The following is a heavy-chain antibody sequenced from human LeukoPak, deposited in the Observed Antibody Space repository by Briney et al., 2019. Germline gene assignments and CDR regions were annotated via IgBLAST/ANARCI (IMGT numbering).Heavy chain of an antibody. Sequence: TGGSLRLSCAASGFTFNSYWMSWVRQAPGKGLEWVANIKQDGSEKYHVDSVKGRFTISRDNAKNSVYLQMNSLRAEDTAVYYCARQLGGSGSYWGQGTLVTVSS. V-gene: IGHV3-7*01. CDR1: GFTFNSYW. J-gene: IGHJ4*02. CDR2: IKQDGSEK. D-gene: IGHD3-10*01. CDR3: ARQLGGSGSY.